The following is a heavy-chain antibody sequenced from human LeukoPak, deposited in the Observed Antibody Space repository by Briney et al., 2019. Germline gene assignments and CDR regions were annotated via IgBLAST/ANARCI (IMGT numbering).Heavy chain of an antibody. D-gene: IGHD6-6*01. J-gene: IGHJ3*01. CDR2: LSYTGST. V-gene: IGHV4-59*01. CDR3: ASRYRTSSAVGVFDL. Sequence: SETLSLTCSVSGGTISSYSWSWFRQPPGKGLEWIAYLSYTGSTNYNASLRSRVTISVDTSKNQVSLKLSSVTAADTAVYYCASRYRTSSAVGVFDLWGQGTMVTLSS. CDR1: GGTISSYS.